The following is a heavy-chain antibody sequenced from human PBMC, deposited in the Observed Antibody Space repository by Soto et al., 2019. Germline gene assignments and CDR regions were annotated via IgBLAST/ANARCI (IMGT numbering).Heavy chain of an antibody. Sequence: ASVKVSCKASGYTFTSYGISWVRQAPGQGLEWMGWISAYNGNTNYAQKLQGRVTMTTDTSTSTAYMEPRSLRSDDTAVYYCARAITIFGVAPLMDVWGKGTTVTVSS. CDR3: ARAITIFGVAPLMDV. D-gene: IGHD3-3*01. J-gene: IGHJ6*03. CDR1: GYTFTSYG. CDR2: ISAYNGNT. V-gene: IGHV1-18*01.